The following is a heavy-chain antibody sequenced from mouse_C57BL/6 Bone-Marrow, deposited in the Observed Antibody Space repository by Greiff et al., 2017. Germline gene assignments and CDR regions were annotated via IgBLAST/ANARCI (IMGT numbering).Heavy chain of an antibody. V-gene: IGHV5-6*01. D-gene: IGHD1-1*01. Sequence: EVQLVESGGDLVKPGGSLKLSCAASGFTFSSYGMSWVRQTPDKRLEWVATISSGGSYTYYPDRVKGRFTISRDNAQNTLYLQMSSLKSEDTAMYYCARGFYYGSSYYFDYWGQGTTLTVSS. CDR1: GFTFSSYG. J-gene: IGHJ2*01. CDR2: ISSGGSYT. CDR3: ARGFYYGSSYYFDY.